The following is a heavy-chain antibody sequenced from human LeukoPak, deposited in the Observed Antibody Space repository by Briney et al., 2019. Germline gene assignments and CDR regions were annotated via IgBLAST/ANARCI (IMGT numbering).Heavy chain of an antibody. D-gene: IGHD3-22*01. CDR1: GGSISSYY. J-gene: IGHJ3*02. V-gene: IGHV4-59*01. CDR3: ARAPGYYDSSGYYPDAFDI. Sequence: SETLSLTCTVSGGSISSYYWSWIRQPPGKGLEWIGYIYYSGSTNYNPSFKSRVTISVDTSKNQFSLKLSSVTAADTAVYYCARAPGYYDSSGYYPDAFDIWGQGTMVTVSS. CDR2: IYYSGST.